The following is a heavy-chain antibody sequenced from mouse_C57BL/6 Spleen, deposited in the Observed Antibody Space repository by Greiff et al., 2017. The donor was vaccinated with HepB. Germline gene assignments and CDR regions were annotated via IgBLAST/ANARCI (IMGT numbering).Heavy chain of an antibody. D-gene: IGHD1-1*01. J-gene: IGHJ1*03. V-gene: IGHV1-81*01. Sequence: VQLQQSGAELARPGASVKLSCKASGYTFTSYGISWVKQRTGQGLEWIGEIYPRSGNTYYNEKFKGKATLTADKSSSTAYMELRSLTSEDSVVYFCARSVTTVGYFDVWGTGTTVTVSS. CDR3: ARSVTTVGYFDV. CDR1: GYTFTSYG. CDR2: IYPRSGNT.